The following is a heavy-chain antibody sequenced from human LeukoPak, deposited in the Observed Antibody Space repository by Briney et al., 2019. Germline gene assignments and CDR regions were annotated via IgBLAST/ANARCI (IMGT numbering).Heavy chain of an antibody. CDR1: GYTFTSYY. Sequence: SVKVSCKASGYTFTSYYMHWVRQAPGQGLEWMGGIIPIFGTANYAQKFQGRVTITADESTSTAYMELSSLRSEDTAVYYCARSQIAVAVIGFDYWGQGTLVTVSS. V-gene: IGHV1-69*13. CDR2: IIPIFGTA. D-gene: IGHD6-19*01. CDR3: ARSQIAVAVIGFDY. J-gene: IGHJ4*02.